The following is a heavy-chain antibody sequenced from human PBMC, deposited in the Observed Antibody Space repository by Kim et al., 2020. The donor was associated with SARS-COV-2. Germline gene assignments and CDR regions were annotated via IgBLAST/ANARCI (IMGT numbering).Heavy chain of an antibody. D-gene: IGHD6-13*01. J-gene: IGHJ6*01. V-gene: IGHV3-30*04. CDR3: ARGGYSSSWYAYYGVDV. CDR1: GFTFSSYA. CDR2: ISYDGSNK. Sequence: GGSLRLSCAASGFTFSSYAMHWVRQAPGKGLEWVAVISYDGSNKYYADSVKGRFTISRDNSKNTLYLQMNSLRAEDTAVYYCARGGYSSSWYAYYGVDV.